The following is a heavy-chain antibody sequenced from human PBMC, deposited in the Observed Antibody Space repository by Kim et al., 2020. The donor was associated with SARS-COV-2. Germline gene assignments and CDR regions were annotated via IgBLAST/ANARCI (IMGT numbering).Heavy chain of an antibody. V-gene: IGHV3-7*01. CDR2: IKKDGSEK. CDR3: VAGSGWLEDY. Sequence: GGSLRLSCEASGFTFSAYWMSRIRQAPGKGLEWVANIKKDGSEKKYLDSVKGRFTISRDNAKNSLFLQMNSLRVDDMAVYYCVAGSGWLEDYWGQGTLVTVSS. J-gene: IGHJ4*02. D-gene: IGHD6-25*01. CDR1: GFTFSAYW.